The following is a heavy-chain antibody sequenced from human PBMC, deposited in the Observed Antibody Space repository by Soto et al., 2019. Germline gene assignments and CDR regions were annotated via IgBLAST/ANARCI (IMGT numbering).Heavy chain of an antibody. D-gene: IGHD3-10*01. J-gene: IGHJ4*02. V-gene: IGHV3-30-3*01. CDR1: GFTFSSYA. CDR3: ARVVWAMVRGVIYLSDY. CDR2: ISYDGSNK. Sequence: ESGGGVVQPGRSLRLSCAASGFTFSSYAMHWVRQAPGKGLEWVAVISYDGSNKYYADSVKGRFTISRDNSKNTLYLQMNSLRAEDTAVYYCARVVWAMVRGVIYLSDYWGQGTLVTVSS.